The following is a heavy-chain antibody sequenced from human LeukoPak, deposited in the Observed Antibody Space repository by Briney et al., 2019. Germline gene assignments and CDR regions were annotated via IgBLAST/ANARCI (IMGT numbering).Heavy chain of an antibody. CDR2: ISGSGGST. V-gene: IGHV3-23*01. J-gene: IGHJ4*02. Sequence: PGGSLRLSCAASGFTFRNYAMNWVRQAPGKGLEWVSGISGSGGSTYYADSVKGRFTISRDNSKNTLYLQMNSLRAEDTAVYYCAKDSYDSSGYYPGGYWGQGTLVTVSS. CDR3: AKDSYDSSGYYPGGY. CDR1: GFTFRNYA. D-gene: IGHD3-22*01.